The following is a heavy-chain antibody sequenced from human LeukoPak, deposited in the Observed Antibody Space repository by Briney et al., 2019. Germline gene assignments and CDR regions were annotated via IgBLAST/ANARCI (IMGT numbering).Heavy chain of an antibody. D-gene: IGHD5-18*01. V-gene: IGHV3-23*01. CDR2: ISGSGGST. Sequence: GGSLRLSCAASGFTFSTYGMTWVRQAPGKGLEWVSAISGSGGSTYYADSVKGRFTISRDNSKNTLYLQMSSLRAEDSAIYHCAKAYWDTAMNPSDYWGQGTLVTVSP. CDR1: GFTFSTYG. J-gene: IGHJ4*02. CDR3: AKAYWDTAMNPSDY.